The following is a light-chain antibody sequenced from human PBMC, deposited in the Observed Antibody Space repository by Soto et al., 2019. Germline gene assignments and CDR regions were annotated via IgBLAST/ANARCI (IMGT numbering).Light chain of an antibody. Sequence: DIVMTQSPATLSVSPGERATLSCRASQSVSSNLAWYQQKPGQAPSLLIYGASTRATGIPARFSGSGSGTEFTLTISSLQSEDFAVDYCQQYNNWPHMAFGQGTKVEIK. CDR1: QSVSSN. CDR2: GAS. J-gene: IGKJ1*01. CDR3: QQYNNWPHMA. V-gene: IGKV3-15*01.